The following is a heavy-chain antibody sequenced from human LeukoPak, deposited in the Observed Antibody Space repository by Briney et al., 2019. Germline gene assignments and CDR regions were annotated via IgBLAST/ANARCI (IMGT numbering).Heavy chain of an antibody. CDR2: IKQDGSEK. Sequence: GGSLRLSCAASGFTFSSYAMSWVRQAPGKGLEWVANIKQDGSEKYYVDSVKGRFTISRDNAKNSLYLQMNSLRAEDTAVYYCARVGGITLALAPSPFPDYNYYYMDVWGKGTTVTVSS. V-gene: IGHV3-7*01. CDR1: GFTFSSYA. CDR3: ARVGGITLALAPSPFPDYNYYYMDV. J-gene: IGHJ6*03. D-gene: IGHD3-10*01.